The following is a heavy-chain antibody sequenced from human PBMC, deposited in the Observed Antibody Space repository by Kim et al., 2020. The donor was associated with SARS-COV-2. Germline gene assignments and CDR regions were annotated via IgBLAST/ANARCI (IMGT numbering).Heavy chain of an antibody. V-gene: IGHV3-30-3*01. CDR2: ISYDGSVI. D-gene: IGHD5-18*01. CDR3: ARDEYSTSSPHFPH. J-gene: IGHJ1*01. Sequence: GGSLRLSCAASGFTFSTYAIHWVRQAPGKGLEWVALISYDGSVIYYAASARGRFTVSRDNSKNTVYLQMNSLRPEDSAVYYCARDEYSTSSPHFPHWGQGTLVTVSS. CDR1: GFTFSTYA.